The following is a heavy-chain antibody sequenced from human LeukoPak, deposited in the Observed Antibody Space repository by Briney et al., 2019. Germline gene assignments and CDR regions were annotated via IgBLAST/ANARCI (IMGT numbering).Heavy chain of an antibody. Sequence: GVSVKDSCKVSGYTLTELSMHWVRQAPGKGLEWMGGFDPEDGETIYAQKFQGRVTMTEDTSTDTAYMELSSLRSEDTAVYYCATVSLGAFDIWGQGTMVTVSS. V-gene: IGHV1-24*01. D-gene: IGHD3-16*01. CDR2: FDPEDGET. CDR1: GYTLTELS. J-gene: IGHJ3*02. CDR3: ATVSLGAFDI.